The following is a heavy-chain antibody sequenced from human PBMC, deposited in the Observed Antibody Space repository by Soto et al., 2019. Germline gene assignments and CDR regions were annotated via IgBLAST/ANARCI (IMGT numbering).Heavy chain of an antibody. Sequence: ASETLSLTCAVYGGSFSGYYWSWIRQPPGKGLEWIGEINHSGSTNYNPSLKSRVTISVDTSKNQFSLKLSSVTAADTAVYYCARKGPNYDYWSGFSYNWFDPWGQGTLVTVSS. CDR3: ARKGPNYDYWSGFSYNWFDP. V-gene: IGHV4-34*01. J-gene: IGHJ5*02. CDR1: GGSFSGYY. CDR2: INHSGST. D-gene: IGHD3-3*01.